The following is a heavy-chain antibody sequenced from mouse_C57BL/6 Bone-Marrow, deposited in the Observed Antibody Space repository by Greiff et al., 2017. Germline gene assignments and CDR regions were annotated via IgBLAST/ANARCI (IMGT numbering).Heavy chain of an antibody. J-gene: IGHJ4*01. CDR3: ARRGAYYNAMDY. CDR1: GFTFSDYG. V-gene: IGHV5-15*01. CDR2: ISNLAYSI. Sequence: EVQGVESGGGLVQPGGSLKLSCAASGFTFSDYGMAWVRQAPRKGPEWVAFISNLAYSIYYADTVTGRFTISRENAKNTLYLEMSSLRSEDTAMYYCARRGAYYNAMDYWGQGTSVTVSS. D-gene: IGHD2-12*01.